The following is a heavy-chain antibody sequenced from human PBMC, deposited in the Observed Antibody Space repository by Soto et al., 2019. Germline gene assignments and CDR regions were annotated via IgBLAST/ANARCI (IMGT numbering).Heavy chain of an antibody. Sequence: SETLSLTFTVSGGSISRYYWSWIRQPPGKGLEWIGYIYYSGSTNYNPSLKSRVTISVDTSKNQFSLKLSSVTAADTAVYYCAREKRGGGSGSYFLHYYYYGMDVWGQGTTDTVS. D-gene: IGHD3-10*01. CDR2: IYYSGST. J-gene: IGHJ6*02. CDR1: GGSISRYY. V-gene: IGHV4-59*01. CDR3: AREKRGGGSGSYFLHYYYYGMDV.